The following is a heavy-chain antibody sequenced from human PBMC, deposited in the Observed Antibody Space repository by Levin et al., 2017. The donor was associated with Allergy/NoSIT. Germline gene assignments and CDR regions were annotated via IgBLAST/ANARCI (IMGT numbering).Heavy chain of an antibody. CDR2: IYSGDST. V-gene: IGHV3-53*01. J-gene: IGHJ4*02. CDR3: ARWVGDTGDY. CDR1: GFIVSGHY. Sequence: GESLKISCAVSGFIVSGHYMSWVRQAPGKGLEWVSTIYSGDSTSYADSVKGRFTISRDNSKNTLYLQMSSLRAEDTAVYYCARWVGDTGDYWGQGTLVTVSS. D-gene: IGHD1-26*01.